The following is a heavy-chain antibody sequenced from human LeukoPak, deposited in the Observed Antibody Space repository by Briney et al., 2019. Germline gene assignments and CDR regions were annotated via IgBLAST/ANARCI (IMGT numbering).Heavy chain of an antibody. CDR3: ASQGVDYYGSGTFPLGFDP. CDR1: GFTFSSYG. D-gene: IGHD3-10*01. Sequence: GGSLRLSCAASGFTFSSYGMHWVRQAPGKGLEWVAFIRYDGSNKYYADSVKGRFTISRDNSKNTLYLQMNSLRAEDTAVYYCASQGVDYYGSGTFPLGFDPWGQGTLVTVSS. CDR2: IRYDGSNK. V-gene: IGHV3-30*02. J-gene: IGHJ5*02.